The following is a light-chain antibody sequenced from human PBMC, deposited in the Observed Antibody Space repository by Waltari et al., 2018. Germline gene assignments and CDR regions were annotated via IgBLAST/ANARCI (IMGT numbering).Light chain of an antibody. V-gene: IGKV3-15*01. J-gene: IGKJ2*01. CDR2: VAS. CDR3: QQYNEWPYT. CDR1: KSSGNN. Sequence: ETIMTQSPAILSVSPGETATLSCRASKSSGNNLAWYQQTPGQAPRLLSYVASSRGTSSPARFFGAGSGTDFTLTISSLQSEDFAVYYCQQYNEWPYTFGQGTKVDLK.